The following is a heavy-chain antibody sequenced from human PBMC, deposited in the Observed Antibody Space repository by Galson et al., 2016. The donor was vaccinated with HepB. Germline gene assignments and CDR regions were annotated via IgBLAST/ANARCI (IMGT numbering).Heavy chain of an antibody. CDR1: GFTFSTYW. Sequence: SLRLSCAASGFTFSTYWMTWVRQAPGKGLEWVANIKQDGGGKYYVDSVKGRFTISRDNAGKSLYLQMNSLRAEDTAVYYCAKMSESLTYYYGMDVWGQGTKVTVS. J-gene: IGHJ6*02. CDR3: AKMSESLTYYYGMDV. CDR2: IKQDGGGK. D-gene: IGHD1-26*01. V-gene: IGHV3-7*01.